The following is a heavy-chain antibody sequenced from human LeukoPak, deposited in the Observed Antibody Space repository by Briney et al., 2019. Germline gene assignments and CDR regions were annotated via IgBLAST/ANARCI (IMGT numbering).Heavy chain of an antibody. J-gene: IGHJ4*02. V-gene: IGHV3-53*01. D-gene: IGHD6-19*01. Sequence: GGSLRLSCEASEFTFSSYSMNWVRQAPGKGLEWVSVIYSGGSTYYTDSVKGRFTISRDNSKNTLYLQMNSLRVEDTAVYYCAGGIAVAGLDYWGQGTLVTVSS. CDR2: IYSGGST. CDR3: AGGIAVAGLDY. CDR1: EFTFSSYS.